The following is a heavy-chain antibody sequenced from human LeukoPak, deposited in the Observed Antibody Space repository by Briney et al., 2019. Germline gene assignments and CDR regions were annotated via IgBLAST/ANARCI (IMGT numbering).Heavy chain of an antibody. CDR1: GGSISSGSYY. Sequence: SETLSLTCTVSGGSISSGSYYWSWIRQPAGKGLEWIGRIYTSGSTNYNPSLKSRVTISVDTSKNQFSLKLSSVTAADTAVYYCARGDSGSYYTNWFDPWGQGTLVTVSS. J-gene: IGHJ5*02. CDR2: IYTSGST. V-gene: IGHV4-61*02. D-gene: IGHD3-10*01. CDR3: ARGDSGSYYTNWFDP.